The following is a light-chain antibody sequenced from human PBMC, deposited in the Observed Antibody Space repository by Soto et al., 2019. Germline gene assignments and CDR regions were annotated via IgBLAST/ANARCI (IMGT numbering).Light chain of an antibody. CDR3: TSYTSSVTYV. V-gene: IGLV2-14*01. CDR1: SSDIGGYKY. Sequence: QSALTQPASVSGSPGQSITIYCTGTSSDIGGYKYVSWYQQHPGKAPKLIVYEVNNRPSGVSNRFSGSKSGNTASLTISGLQAEDEADYYCTSYTSSVTYVFGTGTKVTVL. CDR2: EVN. J-gene: IGLJ1*01.